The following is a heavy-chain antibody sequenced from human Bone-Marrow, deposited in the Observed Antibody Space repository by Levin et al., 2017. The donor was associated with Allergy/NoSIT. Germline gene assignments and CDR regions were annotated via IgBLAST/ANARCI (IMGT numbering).Heavy chain of an antibody. CDR1: GFSLDTGGVG. CDR2: IYWDNDR. Sequence: SGPTLVKPTQTLTLTCTFSGFSLDTGGVGVGWIRPPPGKAPEWLALIYWDNDRRYSPSLRSRLTITTDTSHDEVFLTMTNMGPVDTATSYCAPSHCAGDCQKTWRASEERWGQGIFVTVSS. V-gene: IGHV2-5*02. J-gene: IGHJ1*01. D-gene: IGHD2-21*02. CDR3: APSHCAGDCQKTWRASEER.